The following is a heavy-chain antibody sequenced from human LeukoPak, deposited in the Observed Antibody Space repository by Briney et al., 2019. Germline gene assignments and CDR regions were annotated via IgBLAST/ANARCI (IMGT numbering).Heavy chain of an antibody. CDR1: GGSITNKNYY. D-gene: IGHD3-3*01. CDR3: ASNLFLEWSLSPGGDDY. V-gene: IGHV4-39*01. Sequence: PSETLSLTCSVSGGSITNKNYYWGWIRQPPGKGLEWIGNIYYDGRTYYNPSLKSRVTISVDTSKNQFSLKVTSVTAADTAVYYCASNLFLEWSLSPGGDDYWGQGILVTVSS. J-gene: IGHJ4*02. CDR2: IYYDGRT.